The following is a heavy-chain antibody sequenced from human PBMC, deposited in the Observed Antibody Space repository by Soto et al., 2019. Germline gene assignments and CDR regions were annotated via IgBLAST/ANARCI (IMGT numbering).Heavy chain of an antibody. V-gene: IGHV3-13*01. Sequence: GGSLRLSCAASGFTFSSYDMHWVRQATGKGLEWVSAIGTAGDTYYPGSVKGRFTISRENAKNSLYLQMNSLRAGDTAVYYCARESLGGYDYDAFDSWGQGTRVTVAS. D-gene: IGHD5-12*01. CDR3: ARESLGGYDYDAFDS. CDR1: GFTFSSYD. J-gene: IGHJ3*02. CDR2: IGTAGDT.